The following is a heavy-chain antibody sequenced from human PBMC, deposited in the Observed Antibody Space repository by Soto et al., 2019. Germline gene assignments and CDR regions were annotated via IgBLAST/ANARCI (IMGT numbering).Heavy chain of an antibody. V-gene: IGHV3-30-3*01. CDR1: GFTFSSYA. CDR2: ISYDGSNK. CDR3: AKDGVPSGYYHF. J-gene: IGHJ4*02. D-gene: IGHD3-3*01. Sequence: QVQLVESGGGVVQPGRSLRLSCAASGFTFSSYAMHWVRQAPGKGLEWVAVISYDGSNKYYADSVKDRFTISRDNSKNRLYRQKNGLRAEETAVYYCAKDGVPSGYYHFWGQGTLVTVSS.